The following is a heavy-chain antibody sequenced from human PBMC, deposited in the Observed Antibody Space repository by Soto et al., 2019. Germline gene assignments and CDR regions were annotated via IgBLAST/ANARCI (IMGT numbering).Heavy chain of an antibody. V-gene: IGHV4-31*03. CDR2: GYHDGNA. Sequence: TLSLTCTVSGGSISSGGYYWNWIRQHPGKGLEWIGYGYHDGNAYYNPSLKRRLTISVDTSKNQFSLELTSVTAADTAVYYCARGDDHYYTRRLDSWGQALSVTVSS. J-gene: IGHJ4*02. CDR3: ARGDDHYYTRRLDS. CDR1: GGSISSGGYY. D-gene: IGHD3-3*01.